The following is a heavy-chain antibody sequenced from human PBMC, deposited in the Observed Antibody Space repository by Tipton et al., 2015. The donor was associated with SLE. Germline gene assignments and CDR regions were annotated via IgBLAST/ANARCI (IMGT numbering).Heavy chain of an antibody. V-gene: IGHV4-61*02. CDR3: ARGKGIAGRPGDAFDI. CDR1: GASINSGTYY. CDR2: IYTSGAT. Sequence: TLSLTCTVSGASINSGTYYWNWIRHPAGKGLEWIGRIYTSGATNYSPSFESRITMSLDMSKNQFSLRLTSVTAADTAVYFCARGKGIAGRPGDAFDIWGQGTVVTVSS. D-gene: IGHD6-6*01. J-gene: IGHJ3*02.